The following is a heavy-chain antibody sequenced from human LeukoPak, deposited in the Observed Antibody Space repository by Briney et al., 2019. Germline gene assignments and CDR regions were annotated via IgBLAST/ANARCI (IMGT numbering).Heavy chain of an antibody. CDR3: AKEPNYGSGSGGFDP. CDR2: IKQDGSEK. Sequence: GGSLRLSCAASGLTFTRYWMSWVRQAPGKGLEWVANIKQDGSEKHYVDSVKGRFTISRDNSKNTLYLQMNSLRAEDTAVYYCAKEPNYGSGSGGFDPWGQGTLVTVSS. D-gene: IGHD3-10*01. CDR1: GLTFTRYW. J-gene: IGHJ5*02. V-gene: IGHV3-7*03.